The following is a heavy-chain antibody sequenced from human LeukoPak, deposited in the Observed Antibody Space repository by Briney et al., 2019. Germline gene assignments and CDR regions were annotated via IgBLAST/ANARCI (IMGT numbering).Heavy chain of an antibody. CDR3: ARDQDYFRSTSCYKY. CDR1: GFTFSSYG. D-gene: IGHD2-2*02. V-gene: IGHV3-30*02. J-gene: IGHJ4*02. CDR2: IRYDGSNK. Sequence: PGGSLRLSCAASGFTFSSYGMHWVRQAPGKGLEWVAFIRYDGSNKYYADSVKGRFTISRDNSKNTLYLQMNSLRAEDTAVYYCARDQDYFRSTSCYKYWGQGTLVTVSS.